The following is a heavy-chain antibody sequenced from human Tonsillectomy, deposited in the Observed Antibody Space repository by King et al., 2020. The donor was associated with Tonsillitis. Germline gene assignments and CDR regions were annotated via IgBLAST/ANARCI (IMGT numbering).Heavy chain of an antibody. CDR1: GFTFSNYW. J-gene: IGHJ4*02. CDR3: SRPGGVYCSSTTCYDYFDY. Sequence: VQLVESGGGLVQPGGSLRLSCAASGFTFSNYWMHWVRQAPGKGLVWVSRVNSDESITDYADSVKGRFTISRDNAKNKLYLEMNSLRAEETAVYYCSRPGGVYCSSTTCYDYFDYWGQGTLVTVSS. V-gene: IGHV3-74*01. CDR2: VNSDESIT. D-gene: IGHD2-2*01.